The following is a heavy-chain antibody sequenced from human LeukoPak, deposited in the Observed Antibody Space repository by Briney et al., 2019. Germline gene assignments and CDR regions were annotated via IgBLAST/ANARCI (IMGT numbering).Heavy chain of an antibody. D-gene: IGHD1-26*01. CDR1: GDSINNFY. V-gene: IGHV4-4*07. Sequence: SETLSLTCTVSGDSINNFYWNWIRQPAGKGLEWIGRIYTSGATNYNPSLKSRVTMSVDTSKTQFSLKLTSVTAADTAVYFCARDPFRSSFDSWGRGTLVTVSS. CDR3: ARDPFRSSFDS. CDR2: IYTSGAT. J-gene: IGHJ4*02.